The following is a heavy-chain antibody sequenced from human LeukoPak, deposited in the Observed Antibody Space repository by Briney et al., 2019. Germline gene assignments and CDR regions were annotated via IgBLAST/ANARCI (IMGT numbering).Heavy chain of an antibody. CDR3: ARQGHNFFDY. CDR2: IDPSDSYT. CDR1: GYSFTSYW. Sequence: GESLKISCKGSGYSFTSYWISWVRQMPGKGLEWMGRIDPSDSYTNYSPSFQGHVTISADKSFSTAYLQWSTLKASDTAMYYCARQGHNFFDYWGQGTLVTVSS. V-gene: IGHV5-10-1*01. J-gene: IGHJ4*02.